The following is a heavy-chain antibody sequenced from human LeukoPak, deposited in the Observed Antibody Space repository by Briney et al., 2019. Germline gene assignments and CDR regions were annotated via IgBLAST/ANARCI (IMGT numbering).Heavy chain of an antibody. CDR3: AKWRGLQSEFEY. CDR2: LVQDGSKK. CDR1: GFTLSTSG. J-gene: IGHJ4*02. Sequence: GGSLRLSCAASGFTLSTSGMSWVRQAPGKGLEWVANLVQDGSKKEYVDSVKGRFTISRDNAENSLYLRMNSLRAEDTAVYYCAKWRGLQSEFEYWGQGTLVTVSS. D-gene: IGHD5-24*01. V-gene: IGHV3-7*01.